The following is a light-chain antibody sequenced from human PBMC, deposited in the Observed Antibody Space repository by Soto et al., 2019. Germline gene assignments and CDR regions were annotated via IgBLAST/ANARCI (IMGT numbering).Light chain of an antibody. Sequence: QSVLTQPPSVSGAPGQRVTISCAGSSSNIGAGYDVHWYQQLPGTAPKLLIYGNNNRPSGVPVRFSGSKSGTSASLAITGLQAEDEADYYCQSYDSSLSGFYVFGTGTKVTVL. CDR1: SSNIGAGYD. V-gene: IGLV1-40*01. CDR3: QSYDSSLSGFYV. CDR2: GNN. J-gene: IGLJ1*01.